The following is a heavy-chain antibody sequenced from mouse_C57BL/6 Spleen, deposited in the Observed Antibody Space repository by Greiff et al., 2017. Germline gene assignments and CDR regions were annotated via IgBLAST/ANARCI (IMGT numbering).Heavy chain of an antibody. V-gene: IGHV1-15*01. CDR2: IDPETGGT. D-gene: IGHD1-1*01. CDR3: TRRGNYCYGCRSYYYAMDY. Sequence: QVQLQQAGAELVRPGASVTLSCKASGYTFTDYEMHWVKQTPVHGLEWIGAIDPETGGTAYNQKFKGKAILTADKSSSTAYMELRSLTSEDSAVYYCTRRGNYCYGCRSYYYAMDYWGQGTSVTVSS. J-gene: IGHJ4*01. CDR1: GYTFTDYE.